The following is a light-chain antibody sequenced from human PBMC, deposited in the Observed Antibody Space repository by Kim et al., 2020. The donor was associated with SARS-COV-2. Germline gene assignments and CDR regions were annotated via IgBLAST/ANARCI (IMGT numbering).Light chain of an antibody. CDR1: QNVNSNF. Sequence: EIVLTQSPGTLSLSPEARATLSCRASQNVNSNFLSWYQQKPGQAPRLLIFRTSSRATGIPDRFSGSGSGTDFTLTISRLEPEDFAVYYCQQYGNSLFTFGPGTKVDIK. CDR2: RTS. V-gene: IGKV3-20*01. CDR3: QQYGNSLFT. J-gene: IGKJ3*01.